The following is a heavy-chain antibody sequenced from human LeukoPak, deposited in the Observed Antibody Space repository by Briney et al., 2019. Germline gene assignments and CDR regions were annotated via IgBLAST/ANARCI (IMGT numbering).Heavy chain of an antibody. V-gene: IGHV4-38-2*02. CDR3: ARGNWNDVVGYYFDY. D-gene: IGHD1-1*01. Sequence: SETLSLTCTVSGYSISSGYYWGWIRQPPGKGLEWIGSIYHSGSPYCNPSLKSRVTISVDTSKNHFSLKLSSVTAADTAVYYCARGNWNDVVGYYFDYWGQGTLVTVSS. CDR2: IYHSGSP. J-gene: IGHJ4*02. CDR1: GYSISSGYY.